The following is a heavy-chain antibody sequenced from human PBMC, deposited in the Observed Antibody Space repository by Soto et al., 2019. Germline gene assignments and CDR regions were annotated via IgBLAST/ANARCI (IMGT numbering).Heavy chain of an antibody. CDR3: ASSLSSWYNWFDP. CDR1: GFTFSSYS. V-gene: IGHV3-21*01. J-gene: IGHJ5*02. Sequence: EVQLVESGGGLVKPGGSLRLSCAASGFTFSSYSMNWFRQAPGKGLEWVSSISSSSSYIYYADSVKGRFTSARDNAKNSLYLQLNSLRAEDTAVYYCASSLSSWYNWFDPWGQGTLVTVSS. D-gene: IGHD6-13*01. CDR2: ISSSSSYI.